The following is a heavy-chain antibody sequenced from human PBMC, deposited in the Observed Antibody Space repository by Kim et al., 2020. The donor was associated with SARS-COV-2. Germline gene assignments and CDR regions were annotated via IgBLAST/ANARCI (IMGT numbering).Heavy chain of an antibody. CDR1: GGSISSYY. J-gene: IGHJ4*02. D-gene: IGHD2-2*01. CDR3: ARDHCSSTSGESGSFDY. V-gene: IGHV4-59*01. Sequence: SETLSLTCTVSGGSISSYYWSWIRQPPGKGLEWIGYIYYSGSTNYNPSLKSRVTISVDTSKNQFSMKLSSVTAADTAVYYCARDHCSSTSGESGSFDYWGQGALVTVSS. CDR2: IYYSGST.